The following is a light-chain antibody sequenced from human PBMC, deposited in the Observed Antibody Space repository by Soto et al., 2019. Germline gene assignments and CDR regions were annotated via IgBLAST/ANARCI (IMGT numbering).Light chain of an antibody. CDR2: GAS. V-gene: IGKV3-15*01. J-gene: IGKJ2*01. CDR1: QSVSSN. CDR3: QQYNNLPPYS. Sequence: EIVMTQSPATLSVSPGERATLSCRASQSVSSNLAWYQQKPGQAPRLLIYGASTRATGIPARFSGSGSGTEFTLTISILQSEEFAVYYCQQYNNLPPYSFGQGTKLEIK.